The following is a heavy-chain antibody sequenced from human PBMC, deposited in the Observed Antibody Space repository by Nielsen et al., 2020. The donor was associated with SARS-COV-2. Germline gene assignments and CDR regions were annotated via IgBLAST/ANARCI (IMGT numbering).Heavy chain of an antibody. J-gene: IGHJ4*02. CDR1: GGSFSGYY. CDR2: INHSGST. V-gene: IGHV4-34*01. D-gene: IGHD6-6*01. CDR3: ARGGKHIAARPLDY. Sequence: SETLSLTCAVYGGSFSGYYWSWIRQPPGKGLEWIGEINHSGSTNYNPSLKSRVTISVDTSKNQFSLKLSSVTAADTAVYYCARGGKHIAARPLDYWGQGTLVTVSS.